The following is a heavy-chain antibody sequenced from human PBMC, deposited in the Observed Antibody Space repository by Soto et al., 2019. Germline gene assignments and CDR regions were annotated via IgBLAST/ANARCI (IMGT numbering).Heavy chain of an antibody. V-gene: IGHV3-23*01. D-gene: IGHD2-2*01. Sequence: EVQLLESGGGLVQPGGSLRLSCVASGFSFSTYAMNWVRHTPGKGLEWVAGFGGSGAGTFNANSVKGRFAISRDNSKDTLYLQINSLRPEDTAIYYCAKSSSRAHNYGMDVWGQGTTVTVSS. J-gene: IGHJ6*02. CDR1: GFSFSTYA. CDR2: FGGSGAGT. CDR3: AKSSSRAHNYGMDV.